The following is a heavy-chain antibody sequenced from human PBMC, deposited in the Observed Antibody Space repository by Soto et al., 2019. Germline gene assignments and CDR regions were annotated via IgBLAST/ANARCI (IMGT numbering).Heavy chain of an antibody. Sequence: QVQLVQSGAEVKKPGASVKVSCKASGGTFSSYAISWVRQAPGQGLEWMGGIIPIFGTANYAQKFQGRVTITADESTSTAYMELSSLRSEDTAVYYCARDVSGYDSPFLAGGNWFDPWGQGTLVTVSS. CDR2: IIPIFGTA. J-gene: IGHJ5*02. V-gene: IGHV1-69*01. CDR3: ARDVSGYDSPFLAGGNWFDP. D-gene: IGHD5-12*01. CDR1: GGTFSSYA.